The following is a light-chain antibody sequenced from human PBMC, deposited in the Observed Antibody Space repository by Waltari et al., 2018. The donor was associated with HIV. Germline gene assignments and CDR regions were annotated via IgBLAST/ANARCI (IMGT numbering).Light chain of an antibody. Sequence: SYDLTQPPSVSVSPGQTARITGTGLGLVQQHGYWYQQKPGQAPKLVIRKDPERPSGTPERFAGSSSGTTLTLTISGVHAEDEADYYCQAADTGGFYDVICGGGTKLTVL. CDR3: QAADTGGFYDVI. J-gene: IGLJ2*01. CDR1: GLVQQH. CDR2: KDP. V-gene: IGLV3-25*03.